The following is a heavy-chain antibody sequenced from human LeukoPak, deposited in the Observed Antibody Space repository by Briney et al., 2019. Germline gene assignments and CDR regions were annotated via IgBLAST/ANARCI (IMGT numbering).Heavy chain of an antibody. J-gene: IGHJ4*02. CDR2: MNPNSGNT. V-gene: IGHV1-8*01. Sequence: ASVKVSCKASGYPLTSYDINWVRQATGQGLEWMGWMNPNSGNTGYAQKFQGRVTMTRNTSISTAYMELSSLRSEDTAVYYCARASYSSGWYRYWGQGTLVTVSS. CDR3: ARASYSSGWYRY. D-gene: IGHD6-19*01. CDR1: GYPLTSYD.